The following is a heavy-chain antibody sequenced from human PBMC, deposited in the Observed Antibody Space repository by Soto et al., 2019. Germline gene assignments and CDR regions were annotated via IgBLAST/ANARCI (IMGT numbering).Heavy chain of an antibody. J-gene: IGHJ6*02. D-gene: IGHD3-10*01. CDR1: GGSVNSGNSY. V-gene: IGHV4-61*01. CDR3: ARDSYMVWGLYYGMDV. Sequence: QVQLQESGPGLVKPSETLSLTCTVSGGSVNSGNSYWSWIRQPPGKGLEWIGYIYDSGSTKYNPSLKSRVTMSIDTSKNQFSLKLSSVTAADTAVYYCARDSYMVWGLYYGMDVWGQGTTVTVSS. CDR2: IYDSGST.